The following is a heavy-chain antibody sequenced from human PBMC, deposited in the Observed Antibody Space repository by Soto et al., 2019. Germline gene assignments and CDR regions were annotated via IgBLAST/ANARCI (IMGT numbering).Heavy chain of an antibody. CDR3: ARGSSNWAYYFDF. D-gene: IGHD6-13*01. Sequence: SQTLSLTCAISGDSVSSSSVTWNWIRQSPSRGLEWLGRTYYRSKWYNDYAESVKSRITINPDTSKNQFSLHLNSVTPDDTAVYYCARGSSNWAYYFDFWGQGTLVTVSS. V-gene: IGHV6-1*01. CDR1: GDSVSSSSVT. CDR2: TYYRSKWYN. J-gene: IGHJ4*02.